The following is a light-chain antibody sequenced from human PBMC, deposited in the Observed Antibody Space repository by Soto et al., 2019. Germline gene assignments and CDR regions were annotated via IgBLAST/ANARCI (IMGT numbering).Light chain of an antibody. CDR2: DAS. J-gene: IGKJ1*01. CDR3: QQYARSPKT. Sequence: YPGTLNLSAVERATLSCMASQSVSSFLAWYPQKPGQAPRLLIYDASSRATGIPDRFSGSGSGTDFTLTISRLEPEDFAVYYCQQYARSPKTFGQGTKVDIK. CDR1: QSVSSF. V-gene: IGKV3-20*01.